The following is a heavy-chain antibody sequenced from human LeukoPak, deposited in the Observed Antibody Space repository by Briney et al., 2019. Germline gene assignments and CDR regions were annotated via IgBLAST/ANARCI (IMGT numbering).Heavy chain of an antibody. CDR3: ARGGGDSDY. CDR2: INPSDGST. CDR1: GYTFTSKY. Sequence: GASVKVSCKASGYTFTSKYMHWVRQAPGQGLEWMGIINPSDGSTSYAQKFQGRVTMTRDTSTSTVYVELSSLTSDDTAVYYCARGGGDSDYWGQGTLVTVSS. V-gene: IGHV1-46*01. J-gene: IGHJ4*02. D-gene: IGHD3-10*01.